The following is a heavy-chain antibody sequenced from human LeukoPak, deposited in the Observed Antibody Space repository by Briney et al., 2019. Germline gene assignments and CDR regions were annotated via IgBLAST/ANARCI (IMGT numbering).Heavy chain of an antibody. CDR3: ARGGPRLYFDWLQKGAFDI. J-gene: IGHJ3*02. CDR2: IYYSGST. D-gene: IGHD3-9*01. CDR1: GGSISSYY. V-gene: IGHV4-59*01. Sequence: SETLSLTCTVSGGSISSYYWSWIRQPPGKGLGWIGYIYYSGSTNYNPSLKSRVTISVDTSKNQFSLKLSSVTAADTAVYYCARGGPRLYFDWLQKGAFDIWGQGTMVTVSS.